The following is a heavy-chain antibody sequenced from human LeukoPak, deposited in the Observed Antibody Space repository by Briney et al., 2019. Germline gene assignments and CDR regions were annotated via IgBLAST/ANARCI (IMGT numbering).Heavy chain of an antibody. J-gene: IGHJ4*02. CDR2: IYYSGST. V-gene: IGHV4-34*01. CDR1: GGSFSGYY. Sequence: SETLSLTCAVYGGSFSGYYWSWIRQPPGKGLEWIGSIYYSGSTYYNPSLKSRVTISVDTSKNQFSLKLSSVTAADTAVYYCARHAFPGYYDILTGYYIPSGYFDYWGQGTLVTVSS. D-gene: IGHD3-9*01. CDR3: ARHAFPGYYDILTGYYIPSGYFDY.